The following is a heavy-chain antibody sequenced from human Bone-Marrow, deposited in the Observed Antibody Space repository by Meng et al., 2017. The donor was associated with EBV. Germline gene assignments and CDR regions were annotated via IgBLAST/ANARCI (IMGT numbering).Heavy chain of an antibody. CDR1: GLALSYYY. V-gene: IGHV3-11*01. Sequence: ESGGGLGKPRGSLRLSCAAAGLALSYYYMSWIRQAPGNGLEWVSHISNSGSIIYYASSVKGRFTISRDNAKNSLYLQMSSLRAEDTAVYYCASYHGSGSSIDYWGQGTLVTVSS. D-gene: IGHD3-10*01. CDR2: ISNSGSII. CDR3: ASYHGSGSSIDY. J-gene: IGHJ4*02.